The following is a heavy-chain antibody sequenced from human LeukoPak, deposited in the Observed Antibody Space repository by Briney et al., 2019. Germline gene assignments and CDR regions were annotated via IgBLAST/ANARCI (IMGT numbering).Heavy chain of an antibody. CDR1: GFTFSNYE. CDR2: ISDSGSAV. J-gene: IGHJ4*02. Sequence: GGSLRLSCAASGFTFSNYEMNWVRQAPGKGLEWVSYISDSGSAVYYADSVKGRFTISRDNAKNSLYLQMNSLRAEDTAVYYCAREGEMATIFDYWGQGTLVTVSS. V-gene: IGHV3-48*03. D-gene: IGHD5-24*01. CDR3: AREGEMATIFDY.